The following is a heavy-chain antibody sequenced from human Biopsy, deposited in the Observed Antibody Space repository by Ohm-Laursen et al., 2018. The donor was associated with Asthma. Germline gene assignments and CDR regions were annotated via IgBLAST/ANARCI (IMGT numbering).Heavy chain of an antibody. Sequence: TLSLTWTVSGGSMTPTSHYWDWIRQAPGKGLEWIGYISYGGKTSYNPSLKNRVTIPRDTSKNQFSLRLTSVTAADTAVYFCARRITIFGVVQKDHGMDAWGQGTTVSVSS. J-gene: IGHJ6*02. V-gene: IGHV4-39*01. D-gene: IGHD3-3*01. CDR1: GGSMTPTSHY. CDR3: ARRITIFGVVQKDHGMDA. CDR2: ISYGGKT.